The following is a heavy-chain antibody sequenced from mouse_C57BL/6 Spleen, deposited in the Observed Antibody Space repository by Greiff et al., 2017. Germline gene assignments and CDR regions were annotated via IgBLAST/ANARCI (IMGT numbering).Heavy chain of an antibody. CDR2: IRLKSDNYAT. J-gene: IGHJ4*01. V-gene: IGHV6-3*01. CDR1: GFTFSNYW. CDR3: TGSSIEDYYAMDY. Sequence: EVQVVESGGGLVQPGGSMKLSCVASGFTFSNYWMNWVRQSPEKGLEWVAQIRLKSDNYATHYAESVKGRFTISRDDSKSSVYLQMNNLRAEDTGIYYCTGSSIEDYYAMDYWGQGTSVTVST. D-gene: IGHD2-12*01.